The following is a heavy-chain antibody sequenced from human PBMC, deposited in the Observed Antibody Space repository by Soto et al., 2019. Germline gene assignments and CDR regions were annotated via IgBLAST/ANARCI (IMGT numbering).Heavy chain of an antibody. Sequence: SITLSCSACGVSFCRCALTWVRPSPENGLEGVSAISTSGGNTLYADSVKGRFTISRDNSKNTLFLQMSTLTAEDTAIYYCAKPTGRSYPESRVFDSSGQGTRVNV. CDR3: AKPTGRSYPESRVFDS. CDR2: ISTSGGNT. CDR1: GVSFCRCA. V-gene: IGHV3-23*01. D-gene: IGHD1-26*01. J-gene: IGHJ4*02.